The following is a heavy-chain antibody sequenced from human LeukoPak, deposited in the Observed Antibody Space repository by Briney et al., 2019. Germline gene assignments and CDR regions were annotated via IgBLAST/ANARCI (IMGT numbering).Heavy chain of an antibody. CDR1: VGSICTYY. D-gene: IGHD3-16*02. Sequence: SETLSLTCTVSVGSICTYYWSWIRQSPGKGLEWFGYIYVTGSFRYNPYLPSRVTISVETSRNQFILKMSTVAAADTAGYYCAKHSGGGIEDMDVWGKGTKVTVSS. V-gene: IGHV4-59*08. CDR2: IYVTGSF. CDR3: AKHSGGGIEDMDV. J-gene: IGHJ6*03.